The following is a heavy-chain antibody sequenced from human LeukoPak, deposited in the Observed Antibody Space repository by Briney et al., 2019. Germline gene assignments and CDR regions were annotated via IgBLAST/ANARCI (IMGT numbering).Heavy chain of an antibody. J-gene: IGHJ2*01. D-gene: IGHD3-10*01. CDR2: IYPGDSDT. V-gene: IGHV5-51*01. CDR1: GYSFTSYW. Sequence: GESLKISCKGSGYSFTSYWIGWVRQMPGKGLEWMEIIYPGDSDTRYSPSFQGQVTISADKSISTAYLQWSSLKASDTAMYYCARQWFGELFHYWYFDLWGRGTLVTVSS. CDR3: ARQWFGELFHYWYFDL.